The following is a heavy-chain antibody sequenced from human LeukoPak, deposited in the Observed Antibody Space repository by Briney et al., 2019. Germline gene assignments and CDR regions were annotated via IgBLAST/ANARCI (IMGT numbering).Heavy chain of an antibody. V-gene: IGHV3-48*03. Sequence: GGSLRLSCAASGFTFSSYAMSWVRQAPGKGLEWVSYISGSGIKHYADSVKGRFTISRDNAKNSLYLQMNSLRVEDTAVYYCAREDTGVAFDIWGQGTTVTV. CDR3: AREDTGVAFDI. CDR2: ISGSGIK. J-gene: IGHJ3*02. D-gene: IGHD2-8*01. CDR1: GFTFSSYA.